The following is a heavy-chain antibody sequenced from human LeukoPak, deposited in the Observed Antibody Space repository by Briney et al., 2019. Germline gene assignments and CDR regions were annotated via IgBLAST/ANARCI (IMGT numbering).Heavy chain of an antibody. CDR2: ISDTGATT. V-gene: IGHV3-23*01. CDR1: GFTFSSYA. Sequence: GGSLRLSCAGSGFTFSSYAMSWVRQAPGKGLEWVSAISDTGATTYDADSVKGRFTISRDNSKNTLYLQMNSLRAEDTAVYYCARLAYSSGWYAAFDYWGQGTLVTVSS. J-gene: IGHJ4*02. D-gene: IGHD6-19*01. CDR3: ARLAYSSGWYAAFDY.